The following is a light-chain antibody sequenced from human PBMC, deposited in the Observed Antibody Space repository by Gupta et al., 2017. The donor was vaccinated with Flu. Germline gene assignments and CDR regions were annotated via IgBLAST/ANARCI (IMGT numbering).Light chain of an antibody. CDR2: WAS. CDR3: QQDDSIPLT. Sequence: DIVMTQSPDSLAVSLGERATINCKSSQSVLYSSNNKNYLAWYQQRPGQPPKLLIYWASTRESGVPDRFSGSGSGTDFTLTISSLRAEDVAVYYCQQDDSIPLTFGGGTKVEIK. CDR1: QSVLYSSNNKNY. J-gene: IGKJ4*01. V-gene: IGKV4-1*01.